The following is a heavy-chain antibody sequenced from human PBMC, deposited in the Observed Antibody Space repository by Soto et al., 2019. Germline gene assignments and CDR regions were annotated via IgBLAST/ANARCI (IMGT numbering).Heavy chain of an antibody. CDR3: ARGTDSFYMDV. CDR1: AGSIGSGFYY. V-gene: IGHV4-31*03. Sequence: QVQLQESGPGLVKPSQTLSLTCTVSAGSIGSGFYYWSWIRQHPGKGLEWIGYIYSRGNTSYNPSLKIRVTISLNTSENQSPLPLSSVTAADAPVYYGARGTDSFYMDVW. D-gene: IGHD2-2*01. CDR2: IYSRGNT. J-gene: IGHJ6*03.